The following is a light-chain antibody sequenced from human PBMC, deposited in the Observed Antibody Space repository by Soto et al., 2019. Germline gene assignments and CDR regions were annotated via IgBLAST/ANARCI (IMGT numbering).Light chain of an antibody. CDR2: DAS. Sequence: EIVLTQSPATLSLSPGERATLSCRASQSVSNYLAWYQQKPGQAPRLLIYDASNRASGIPARFSGSGSGTDFTLTISSLDPEDFAVYHCQQRSNWPPVTFGGGTKVEIK. CDR3: QQRSNWPPVT. J-gene: IGKJ4*01. V-gene: IGKV3-11*01. CDR1: QSVSNY.